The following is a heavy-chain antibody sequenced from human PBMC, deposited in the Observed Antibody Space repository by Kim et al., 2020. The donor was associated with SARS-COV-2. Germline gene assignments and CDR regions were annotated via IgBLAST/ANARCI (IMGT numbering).Heavy chain of an antibody. CDR2: ISYDGSNK. Sequence: GGSLRLSCAASGCTFSSYAMHWVRQAPGKGLEWVAVISYDGSNKYYADSVKGRFTISRENSKNTLYLQMNSLRAEDTAVYYCARARGGSYYYGMDVWGQGTTVTVSS. V-gene: IGHV3-30-3*01. D-gene: IGHD1-26*01. CDR1: GCTFSSYA. J-gene: IGHJ6*02. CDR3: ARARGGSYYYGMDV.